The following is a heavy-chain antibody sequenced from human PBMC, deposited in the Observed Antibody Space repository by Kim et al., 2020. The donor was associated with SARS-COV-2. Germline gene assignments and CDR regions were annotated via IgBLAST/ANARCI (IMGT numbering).Heavy chain of an antibody. CDR2: IGTAGDT. CDR3: ARDGPSYGMDV. CDR1: GFTFSSYV. Sequence: GGSLRLSCAASGFTFSSYVMHWVRQATGKGLEWVSAIGTAGDTYYPGSVKGRFTISRENAKNSLYLQMNSLRAGDTAVYYCARDGPSYGMDVWGQGTTVTVSS. V-gene: IGHV3-13*01. J-gene: IGHJ6*02.